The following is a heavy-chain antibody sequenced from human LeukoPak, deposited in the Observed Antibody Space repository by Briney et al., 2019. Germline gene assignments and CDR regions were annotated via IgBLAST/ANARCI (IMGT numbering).Heavy chain of an antibody. CDR3: ATSQSKQWLILGPPGFDY. V-gene: IGHV3-11*01. J-gene: IGHJ4*02. CDR1: AFPFSDYY. D-gene: IGHD6-19*01. Sequence: GGSLRLSCAVSAFPFSDYYMNWIRQAPGKGLEWVSSISSSATTIYYADSVRGRFTISRDNAKNSLYLQMDSLTAEDTAVYYCATSQSKQWLILGPPGFDYWGQGTLVTVSS. CDR2: ISSSATTI.